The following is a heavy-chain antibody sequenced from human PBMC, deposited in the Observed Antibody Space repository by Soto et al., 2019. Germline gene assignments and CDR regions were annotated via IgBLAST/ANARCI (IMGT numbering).Heavy chain of an antibody. Sequence: SVKVSCKASGGTFSSYAISWVRQAPGQGLEWMGGIIPIFGTANYAQKFQGRVTITADKSTSTAYMELSSLRSEDTAVYYCADGTEQYCGGDCTMGYWGQGTLVTVYS. D-gene: IGHD2-21*02. CDR1: GGTFSSYA. V-gene: IGHV1-69*06. CDR2: IIPIFGTA. CDR3: ADGTEQYCGGDCTMGY. J-gene: IGHJ4*02.